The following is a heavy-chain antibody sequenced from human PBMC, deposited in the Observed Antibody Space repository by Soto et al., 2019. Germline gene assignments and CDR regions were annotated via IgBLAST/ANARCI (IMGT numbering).Heavy chain of an antibody. D-gene: IGHD3-9*01. CDR2: IYYSGST. Sequence: LSLTCTVSGGSVCSGRYYWSWIRQHPGKGLEWIGYIYYSGSTYYNPSLKSRVTISVDTSKNQFSLKLSSVTAADTAVYYCARAGPYDILTGYYNGMDVWGQGTTVTVS. CDR3: ARAGPYDILTGYYNGMDV. V-gene: IGHV4-31*03. CDR1: GGSVCSGRYY. J-gene: IGHJ6*02.